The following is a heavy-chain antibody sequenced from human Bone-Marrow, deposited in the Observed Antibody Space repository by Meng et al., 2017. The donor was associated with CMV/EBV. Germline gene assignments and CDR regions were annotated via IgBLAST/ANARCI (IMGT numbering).Heavy chain of an antibody. CDR2: MNPNSGNA. CDR1: GNTFTSYD. CDR3: ARYSSIPFDF. Sequence: ASVKVSCKASGNTFTSYDINWVRQATGQGLEWMGWMNPNSGNAGYAQKFQGRVTMTWNTSISTAYMELSSLRSGDTAVYYCARYSSIPFDFWGQGKLVPVSS. D-gene: IGHD6-13*01. V-gene: IGHV1-8*01. J-gene: IGHJ4*02.